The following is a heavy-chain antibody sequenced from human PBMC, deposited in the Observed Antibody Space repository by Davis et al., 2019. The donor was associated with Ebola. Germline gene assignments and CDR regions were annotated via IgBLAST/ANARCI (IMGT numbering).Heavy chain of an antibody. V-gene: IGHV3-9*01. CDR3: AKEFGPYYDSRGYLRYFDY. J-gene: IGHJ4*02. D-gene: IGHD3-22*01. Sequence: GGSLRLSCAASGFTFDDYAMHWVRQAPGKGLEWVSGISWNSGSIGYADSVKGRFTISRDNAKNSLYLQMNSLRAEDTALYYCAKEFGPYYDSRGYLRYFDYWGQGTLVTVSS. CDR1: GFTFDDYA. CDR2: ISWNSGSI.